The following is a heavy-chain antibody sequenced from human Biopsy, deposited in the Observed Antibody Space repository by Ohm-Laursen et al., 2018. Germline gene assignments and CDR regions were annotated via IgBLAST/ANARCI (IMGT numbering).Heavy chain of an antibody. D-gene: IGHD3-10*01. J-gene: IGHJ3*02. V-gene: IGHV3-23*01. CDR3: TKAGSQDGFDI. CDR2: IRGSGDTA. Sequence: SLRLSCAASGFTFASHAMRWVRQAPGKGLERVSLIRGSGDTAYYPDSVKGRFTISRDNSKNTLYLGMNSLRTEETAKYYCTKAGSQDGFDIWGPGTMVTVSS. CDR1: GFTFASHA.